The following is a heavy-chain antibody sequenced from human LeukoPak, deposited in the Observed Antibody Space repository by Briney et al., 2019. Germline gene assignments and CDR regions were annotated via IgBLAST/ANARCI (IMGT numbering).Heavy chain of an antibody. CDR2: IYYTGST. V-gene: IGHV4-59*08. Sequence: SETLSLTCSVSGGSTSGSHWSWIRQPPGKGLEWIGYIYYTGSTTYNPSLGSRVTISLDTSKNQFSLKLSSVTAADTAVYYCARYSGTHSRNFDYWGQGILVTVSS. CDR1: GGSTSGSH. CDR3: ARYSGTHSRNFDY. D-gene: IGHD1-26*01. J-gene: IGHJ4*02.